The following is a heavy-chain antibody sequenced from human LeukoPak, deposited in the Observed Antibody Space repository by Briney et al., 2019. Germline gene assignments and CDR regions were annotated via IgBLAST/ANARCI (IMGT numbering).Heavy chain of an antibody. Sequence: GGSLRLSCAASGFTFSDYYMSWFRQAPGKGLEWVSYIRGSGNTIYYADSVKGRFTISRDNAKNSLYLQMNNLRGEDTAVYYCAIGGFAGAFDYWGQGTLVTVSS. V-gene: IGHV3-11*04. CDR1: GFTFSDYY. J-gene: IGHJ4*02. CDR2: IRGSGNTI. CDR3: AIGGFAGAFDY. D-gene: IGHD5-12*01.